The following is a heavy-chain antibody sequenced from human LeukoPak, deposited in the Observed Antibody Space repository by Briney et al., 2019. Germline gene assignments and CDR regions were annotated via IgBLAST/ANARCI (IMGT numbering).Heavy chain of an antibody. CDR3: ARDRARGYSYGLPIDY. CDR2: ISGSGGST. D-gene: IGHD5-18*01. V-gene: IGHV3-23*01. Sequence: QPGGSLTLSCAASGFTFSSYAMSWARQAAGKWLEWVSAISGSGGSTYYADSVKGRFTISRDNSKNTLYLQMNSLRAEDTAVYYCARDRARGYSYGLPIDYWGQGTLVTVSS. J-gene: IGHJ4*02. CDR1: GFTFSSYA.